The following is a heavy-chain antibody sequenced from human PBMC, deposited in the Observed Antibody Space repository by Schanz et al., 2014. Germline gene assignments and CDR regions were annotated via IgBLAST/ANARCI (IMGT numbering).Heavy chain of an antibody. CDR1: EFTFSSYK. J-gene: IGHJ4*02. D-gene: IGHD3-9*01. CDR2: ISSSSSYI. V-gene: IGHV3-21*04. CDR3: AKQIHYDILTVTRN. Sequence: QLVGSGGGLVKPGGSLRLSCEASEFTFSSYKMNWVRQAPGKGLEWVSSISSSSSYIYYADSVKGRFTISRDNAKNSLYLQMNSLRAEDTAVYYCAKQIHYDILTVTRNWGQGTLVTVSS.